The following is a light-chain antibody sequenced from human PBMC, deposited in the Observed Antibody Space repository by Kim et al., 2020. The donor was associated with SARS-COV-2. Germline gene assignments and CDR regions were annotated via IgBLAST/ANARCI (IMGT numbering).Light chain of an antibody. J-gene: IGLJ2*01. CDR2: DVS. CDR1: SSDVGGYNY. CDR3: SSYTSSSTKVV. Sequence: LTQPASVSGSPGQSITISCTGTSSDVGGYNYVSWYQQHPGKAPKLMIYDVSNRPSGVSNRFSGSKSGNTASLTISGLQAEDEADYYCSSYTSSSTKVVFGGGTQLTVL. V-gene: IGLV2-14*03.